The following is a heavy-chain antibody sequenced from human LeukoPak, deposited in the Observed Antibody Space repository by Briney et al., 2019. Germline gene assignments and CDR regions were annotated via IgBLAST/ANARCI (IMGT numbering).Heavy chain of an antibody. J-gene: IGHJ4*02. Sequence: PGGSLRLSCAASGFTFSSYSMNWVRQAPGKGLEWVSSISSGSTYMYYADSVKGRFTISRDNARDSMYLQMNSLRAEDTAVYYCARRQYYFDYWGQGTLVTVSS. CDR2: ISSGSTYM. V-gene: IGHV3-21*01. D-gene: IGHD4-11*01. CDR1: GFTFSSYS. CDR3: ARRQYYFDY.